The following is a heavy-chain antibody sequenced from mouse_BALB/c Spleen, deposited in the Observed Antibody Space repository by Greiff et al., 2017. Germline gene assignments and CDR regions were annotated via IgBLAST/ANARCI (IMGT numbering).Heavy chain of an antibody. CDR1: GFTFSSYT. CDR2: ISSGGSYT. J-gene: IGHJ4*01. D-gene: IGHD2-1*01. Sequence: EVKLVESGGGLVKPGGSLKLSCAASGFTFSSYTMSWVRQTPEKRLEWVATISSGGSYTYYPDSVKGRFTISRDNAKNTLYLQMSSLKSEDTAMYYCTREVNYYAMDYWGQGTSVTVSS. CDR3: TREVNYYAMDY. V-gene: IGHV5-6-4*01.